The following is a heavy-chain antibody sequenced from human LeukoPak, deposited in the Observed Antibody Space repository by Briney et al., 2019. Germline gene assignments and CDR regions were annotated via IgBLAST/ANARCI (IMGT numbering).Heavy chain of an antibody. J-gene: IGHJ6*04. Sequence: SATLSLTCTVSGGSISSYYWSWIRQPPGKGLEWIGYIYYSGSTNYNPSLKSRVTISVDTSKNQFSLKLSSVTAADTAVYYCARQALTTSYYYAMDVWGKGTTVTVSS. CDR2: IYYSGST. V-gene: IGHV4-59*01. CDR1: GGSISSYY. D-gene: IGHD4-11*01. CDR3: ARQALTTSYYYAMDV.